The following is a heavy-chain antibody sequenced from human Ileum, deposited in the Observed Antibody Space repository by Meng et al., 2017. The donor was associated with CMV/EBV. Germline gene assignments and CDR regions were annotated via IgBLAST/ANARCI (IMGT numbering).Heavy chain of an antibody. CDR2: INHSGST. CDR1: GGSFSGYY. J-gene: IGHJ5*02. D-gene: IGHD3-3*01. V-gene: IGHV4-34*01. CDR3: ARGLRFWSGYYTGWFDP. Sequence: YGGSFSGYYWSWSRQPPGKGLEWIGEINHSGSTNYNPYLKSRVTISVDTSKNQFSLKLSSVTAADTAVYYCARGLRFWSGYYTGWFDPWGQGTLVTVSS.